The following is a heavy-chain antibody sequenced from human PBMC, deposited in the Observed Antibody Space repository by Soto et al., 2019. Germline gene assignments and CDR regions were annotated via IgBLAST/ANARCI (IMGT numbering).Heavy chain of an antibody. Sequence: LRLSCAASGFTFDDYAMHWVRQAPGKGLEWVSGISWNSGSIGYADSVKGRFTISRDNAKNSLYLQMNSLRAEDTALYYCAKEPGSGWENYFDYWGQGTLVTVSS. CDR2: ISWNSGSI. J-gene: IGHJ4*02. V-gene: IGHV3-9*01. CDR1: GFTFDDYA. D-gene: IGHD6-19*01. CDR3: AKEPGSGWENYFDY.